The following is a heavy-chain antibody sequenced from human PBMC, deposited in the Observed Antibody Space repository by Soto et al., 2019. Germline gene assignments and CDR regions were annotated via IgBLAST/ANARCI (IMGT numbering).Heavy chain of an antibody. Sequence: GGSLRLSCAASGFTFSNAWMNWVRQAPGKGLEWVGRIKSKTDGGTTDYAAPVKGRFTISRDDSKNTLYLQMNSLKTENTAVYYCTTVTDGDDYGDYDYHYYGMDVWGQGTTVTVSS. D-gene: IGHD4-17*01. CDR1: GFTFSNAW. V-gene: IGHV3-15*07. CDR2: IKSKTDGGTT. J-gene: IGHJ6*02. CDR3: TTVTDGDDYGDYDYHYYGMDV.